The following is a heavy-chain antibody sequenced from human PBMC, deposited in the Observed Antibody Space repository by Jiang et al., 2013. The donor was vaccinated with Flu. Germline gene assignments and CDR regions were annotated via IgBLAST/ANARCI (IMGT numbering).Heavy chain of an antibody. J-gene: IGHJ3*02. D-gene: IGHD1-1*01. V-gene: IGHV1-46*01. Sequence: GAEVKKPGASVKVSCKASGDTFTRYYMHWVRQAPGQGLEWMGIIHPSGGSTNYAQKFQGRVTMTRDMFTSTVYMELRSLRSEDTAVYYCAREIGNDGFDMWGQGTMVTVSS. CDR2: IHPSGGST. CDR3: AREIGNDGFDM. CDR1: GDTFTRYY.